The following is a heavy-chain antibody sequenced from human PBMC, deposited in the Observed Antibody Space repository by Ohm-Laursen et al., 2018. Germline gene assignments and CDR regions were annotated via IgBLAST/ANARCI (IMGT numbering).Heavy chain of an antibody. V-gene: IGHV1-69*04. Sequence: GSSVKVSCKASGGTFSSYAISWVRQAPGQGLEWMGRIIPILGIANYAQKFQGRVTITADKSTSTAYMELSSLRSEDTAVYYCASSARGNWFDPWGQGTLVTVSS. CDR3: ASSARGNWFDP. CDR1: GGTFSSYA. CDR2: IIPILGIA. J-gene: IGHJ5*02.